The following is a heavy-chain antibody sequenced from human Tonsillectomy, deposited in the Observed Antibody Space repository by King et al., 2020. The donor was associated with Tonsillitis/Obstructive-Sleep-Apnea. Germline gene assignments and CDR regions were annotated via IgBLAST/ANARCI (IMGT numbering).Heavy chain of an antibody. J-gene: IGHJ6*02. Sequence: QLVQSGAEVKKPGSSVKVSCKASGGTFSSNVISWVRQAPGQGLEWMGGIIPILVIANYAQKLQGRVTITADKSTSTAYMELSSLRSEYTAVYYGARRYCGGDCCRNAFSYYYYGLDVWGQGTTVTVSS. CDR3: ARRYCGGDCCRNAFSYYYYGLDV. V-gene: IGHV1-69*10. D-gene: IGHD2-21*02. CDR1: GGTFSSNV. CDR2: IIPILVIA.